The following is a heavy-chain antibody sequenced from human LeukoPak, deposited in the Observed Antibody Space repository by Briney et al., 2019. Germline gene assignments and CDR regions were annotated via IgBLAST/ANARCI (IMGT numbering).Heavy chain of an antibody. CDR2: ISYDGSNK. CDR3: AKDGRGSYYDY. CDR1: GFTFSSYG. V-gene: IGHV3-30*18. Sequence: GGSLRLSCAASGFTFSSYGMHWVRQAPGKGLEWVAVISYDGSNKYYADSVKGRFTISRDNSKNTLYLQMNSLRAEDTAEYYCAKDGRGSYYDYWGQGTLVTVSS. J-gene: IGHJ4*02. D-gene: IGHD1-26*01.